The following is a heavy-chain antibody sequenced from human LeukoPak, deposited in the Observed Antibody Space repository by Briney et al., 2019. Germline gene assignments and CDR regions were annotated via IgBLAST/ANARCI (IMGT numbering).Heavy chain of an antibody. CDR1: GYSISSGYY. CDR3: ARVAITMVRGVSRGNWFDP. D-gene: IGHD3-10*01. Sequence: PSETLSLTCAVSGYSISSGYYWGWIRQPPGKGLGWIGRIYHSGSTYYNPSLKSRVTISVDTSKNQFSLKLSSVTAADTAVYYCARVAITMVRGVSRGNWFDPWGQGTLVTVSS. J-gene: IGHJ5*02. V-gene: IGHV4-38-2*01. CDR2: IYHSGST.